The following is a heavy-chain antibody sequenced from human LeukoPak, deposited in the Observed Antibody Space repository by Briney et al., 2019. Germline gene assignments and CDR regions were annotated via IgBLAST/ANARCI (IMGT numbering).Heavy chain of an antibody. J-gene: IGHJ6*03. V-gene: IGHV1-2*02. D-gene: IGHD6-19*01. CDR2: INPNSGGT. CDR3: ARDIGWYEYYCYMDV. CDR1: GYTFTGYY. Sequence: ASVKVSCKASGYTFTGYYMHWVRQAPGQGLEWMGWINPNSGGTNYAQKFQGRVTMTRDTSISTAYMELSRLRSDDTAVYYCARDIGWYEYYCYMDVWGKGTTVTVSS.